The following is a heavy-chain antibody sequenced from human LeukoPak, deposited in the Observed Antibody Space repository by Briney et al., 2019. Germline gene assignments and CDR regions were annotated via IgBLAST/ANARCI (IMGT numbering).Heavy chain of an antibody. CDR2: IYHSGST. CDR3: ARGIAVAGTFAFDY. CDR1: GGSIRSSNW. Sequence: SETLSLTCAVFGGSIRSSNWWSWVRQPPGKGLEWTGEIYHSGSTNYNPSLKSRVTISVDKSENQFSLKLSSVTAADTAVYYCARGIAVAGTFAFDYWGQGTLVTVSS. J-gene: IGHJ4*02. V-gene: IGHV4-4*02. D-gene: IGHD6-19*01.